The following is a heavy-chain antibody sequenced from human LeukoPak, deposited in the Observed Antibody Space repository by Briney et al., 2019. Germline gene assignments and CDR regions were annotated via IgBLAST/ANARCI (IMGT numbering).Heavy chain of an antibody. D-gene: IGHD7-27*01. V-gene: IGHV1-8*01. CDR2: MGSSSGDT. CDR1: GYTFTNYD. Sequence: ASVKVSCKASGYTFTNYDINWVRQATGQGLEWMGWMGSSSGDTGYAQKFQGRVTMTRDIFMSTAYMELNNVRSEDTAVYYCVRGPPNWGFDYWGQGTLVTVSS. CDR3: VRGPPNWGFDY. J-gene: IGHJ4*02.